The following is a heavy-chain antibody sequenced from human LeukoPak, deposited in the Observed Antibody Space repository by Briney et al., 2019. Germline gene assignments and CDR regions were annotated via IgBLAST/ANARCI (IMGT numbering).Heavy chain of an antibody. Sequence: ASVKVSCKASGYTFTSYAMSWVRHAPGQGLEWMGWFNTNTGNPTYAQGFTGRFVFSLDTSVSTAYLQNSSLKAEDTAVYYCARDLAGIGIAAAGTIAFDIWGQGTMVTVSS. CDR2: FNTNTGNP. D-gene: IGHD6-13*01. V-gene: IGHV7-4-1*02. CDR1: GYTFTSYA. CDR3: ARDLAGIGIAAAGTIAFDI. J-gene: IGHJ3*02.